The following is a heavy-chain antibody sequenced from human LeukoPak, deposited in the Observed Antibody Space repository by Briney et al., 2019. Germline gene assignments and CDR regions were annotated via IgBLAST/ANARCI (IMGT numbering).Heavy chain of an antibody. Sequence: PGESLKISCKGSGYSFTSYWIGWVRQMPGKGLEWMGIIYPGDSDTRYSPSFEGQVTISADKSISTAYLQWSGLKASDTAMHYCARYCSSGSCYAGYYFDYWGQGTLVTVSS. CDR3: ARYCSSGSCYAGYYFDY. V-gene: IGHV5-51*01. D-gene: IGHD2-2*01. J-gene: IGHJ4*02. CDR1: GYSFTSYW. CDR2: IYPGDSDT.